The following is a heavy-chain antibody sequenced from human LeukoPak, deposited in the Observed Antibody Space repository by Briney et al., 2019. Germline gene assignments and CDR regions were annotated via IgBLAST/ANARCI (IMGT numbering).Heavy chain of an antibody. CDR1: GFTFSSYA. Sequence: GGSLRLSCAASGFTFSSYAMSWVRQAPGKGLEWVANIKQDGSEKYYVDSVKGRFTISRDNAKNSLYLQMNSLRAEDTAVYYCARVRVTFRLGIAAAGTGVVLFDYWGQGTLVTVSS. CDR3: ARVRVTFRLGIAAAGTGVVLFDY. CDR2: IKQDGSEK. J-gene: IGHJ4*02. D-gene: IGHD6-13*01. V-gene: IGHV3-7*01.